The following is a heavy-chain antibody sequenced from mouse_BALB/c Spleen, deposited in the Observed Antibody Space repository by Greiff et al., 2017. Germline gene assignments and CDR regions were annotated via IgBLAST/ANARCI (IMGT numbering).Heavy chain of an antibody. CDR3: ARGDYYRYDGTWFAY. D-gene: IGHD2-14*01. Sequence: EVPLQQSGPGLVKPSQSLSLTCSVTGYSITSGYYWNWIRQFPGNKLEWMGYISYDGSNNYNPSLNNRISITRDTSKNQFFLKLNSVTTEDTATYYCARGDYYRYDGTWFAYWGQGTLGTVSA. CDR1: GYSITSGYY. CDR2: ISYDGSN. J-gene: IGHJ3*01. V-gene: IGHV3-6*02.